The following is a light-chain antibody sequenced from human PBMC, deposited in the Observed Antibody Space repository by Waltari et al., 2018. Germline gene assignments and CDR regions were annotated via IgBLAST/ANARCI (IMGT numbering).Light chain of an antibody. CDR3: CSYGGSSTFVI. CDR1: SSDVGSFNL. J-gene: IGLJ2*01. Sequence: QSALTQPASVSGSPGQSITISCTGTSSDVGSFNLVSWYQQQPNKAPKLMIYQVSKRPSGLSNRFSGSKSGNTASLTISGLQAEDEAEYYCCSYGGSSTFVIFGGGTKLTVL. CDR2: QVS. V-gene: IGLV2-23*02.